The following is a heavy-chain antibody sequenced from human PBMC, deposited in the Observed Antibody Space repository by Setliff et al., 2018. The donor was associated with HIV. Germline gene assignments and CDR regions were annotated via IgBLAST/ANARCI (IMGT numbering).Heavy chain of an antibody. V-gene: IGHV3-23*01. D-gene: IGHD3-16*01. CDR2: ITGSGRTT. CDR1: GSTFSNYA. J-gene: IGHJ4*02. CDR3: AKDYVENDY. Sequence: HPGGSLRLSCAASGSTFSNYAMSWVRQAPGKGLEWVSAITGSGRTTYYADSVKGRFTISRDNSKNTLSLQMNSLRAEYTAVYYCAKDYVENDYWGQGTLVTVSS.